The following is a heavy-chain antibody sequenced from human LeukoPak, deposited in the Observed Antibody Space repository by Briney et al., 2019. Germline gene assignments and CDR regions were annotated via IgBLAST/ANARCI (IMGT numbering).Heavy chain of an antibody. CDR1: GFTFSSYA. V-gene: IGHV3-30-3*01. CDR3: ARGLYCSGGSCGGMDV. Sequence: PGRSLRLSCAASGFTFSSYAMNWVRQAPGKGLEWVAVISYDGSNKYYADSVKGRFTISRDNSKNTLYLRMSSLRAEDTALYYCARGLYCSGGSCGGMDVWGLGTTVTVSS. CDR2: ISYDGSNK. D-gene: IGHD2-15*01. J-gene: IGHJ6*02.